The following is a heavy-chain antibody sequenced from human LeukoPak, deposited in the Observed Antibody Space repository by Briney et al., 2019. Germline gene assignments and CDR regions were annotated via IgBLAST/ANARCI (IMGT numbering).Heavy chain of an antibody. V-gene: IGHV1-2*02. D-gene: IGHD3-3*01. CDR2: INPNSGGT. CDR1: GYTFTGYY. J-gene: IGHJ4*02. Sequence: ASVKVSCKASGYTFTGYYMHWVRQAPGQGLEWMGWINPNSGGTNYAQKFQGRVTMTRDTSISTAYMELSRLISDDTAVYYCARVSFLEWTYDYWGQGTLVTVSS. CDR3: ARVSFLEWTYDY.